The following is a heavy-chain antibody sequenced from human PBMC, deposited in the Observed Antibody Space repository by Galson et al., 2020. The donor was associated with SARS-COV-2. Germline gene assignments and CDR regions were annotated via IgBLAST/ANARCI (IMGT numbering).Heavy chain of an antibody. CDR3: VRAHPPPDYDSPFDA. Sequence: GESLKISCSASGFVFRSYAMHWVRQAPGKGLEWVALTSYDGTIKYYADSVQGRFTISKDTSKNAVFLQMNSLRPEDTALYYCVRAHPPPDYDSPFDAWGQGTLVIVSS. CDR1: GFVFRSYA. CDR2: TSYDGTIK. V-gene: IGHV3-30*04. D-gene: IGHD5-12*01. J-gene: IGHJ4*02.